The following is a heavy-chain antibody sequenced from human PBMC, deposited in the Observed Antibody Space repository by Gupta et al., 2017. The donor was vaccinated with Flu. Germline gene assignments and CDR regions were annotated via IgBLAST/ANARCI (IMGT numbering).Heavy chain of an antibody. CDR3: ARGAVEVDY. J-gene: IGHJ4*02. CDR1: GGSISSGNY. D-gene: IGHD2-15*01. Sequence: GGSISSGNYWSWIRQPPGKGLEWIGYIYYSGNTYYNPSLKSRVTISEDTSKNQFSLKLSSVTAADTAVYYCARGAVEVDYWGQGTLVTVSS. V-gene: IGHV4-30-4*01. CDR2: IYYSGNT.